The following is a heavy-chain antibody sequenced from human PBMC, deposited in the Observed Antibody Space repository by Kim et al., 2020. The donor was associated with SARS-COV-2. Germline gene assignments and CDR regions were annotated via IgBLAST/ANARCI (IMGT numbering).Heavy chain of an antibody. CDR3: AGGSRSSGGVFDH. D-gene: IGHD3-10*01. J-gene: IGHJ4*02. V-gene: IGHV3-53*01. CDR1: GFTVNTNY. Sequence: GGSLRLSCAASGFTVNTNYMTWVRQAPGKGLEWVSAIYIGGNTFYADSVKGRFTISRDNSKNTVYLQMNSLRAEDTAVYYCAGGSRSSGGVFDHWGQGT. CDR2: IYIGGNT.